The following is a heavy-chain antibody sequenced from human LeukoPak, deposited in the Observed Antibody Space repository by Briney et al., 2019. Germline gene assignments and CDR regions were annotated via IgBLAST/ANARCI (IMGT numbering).Heavy chain of an antibody. CDR1: GYSISSGYY. CDR2: SGST. J-gene: IGHJ6*02. V-gene: IGHV4-38-2*02. Sequence: SETLSLTCTVSGYSISSGYYWGWIRQPPGKGLEWIGSGSTYYNPSLKSRVTISVDTSKNQFSLKLSSVTAADTAVYYCARGRSRYCSSTSCLRGMDVWGQGTTVTVSS. D-gene: IGHD2-2*01. CDR3: ARGRSRYCSSTSCLRGMDV.